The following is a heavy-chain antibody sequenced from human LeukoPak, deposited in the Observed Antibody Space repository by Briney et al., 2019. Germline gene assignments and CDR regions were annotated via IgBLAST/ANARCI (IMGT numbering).Heavy chain of an antibody. Sequence: GGSLRLSCAASGFTFSGYWMHWVRQVPEKGLVLVSRIDNGGSGTTYADSVKGRFTVSRDNAKNTLYLQMNSLRAEDTAIYYCARGGGWYTIFLVVQYMDVWGKGTTVTVSS. V-gene: IGHV3-74*01. D-gene: IGHD3-3*01. CDR3: ARGGGWYTIFLVVQYMDV. CDR1: GFTFSGYW. CDR2: IDNGGSGT. J-gene: IGHJ6*03.